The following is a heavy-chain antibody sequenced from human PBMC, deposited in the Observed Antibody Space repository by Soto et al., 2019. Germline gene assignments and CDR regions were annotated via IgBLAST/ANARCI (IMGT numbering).Heavy chain of an antibody. J-gene: IGHJ4*02. Sequence: QVQLVESGGGVVQPGRSLRLSCAASGFTFSSYGMHWVRQAPGKGLEWVAVISYDGSNKYYADSVKGRFTISRDNSKNTLYLQMNSLRAEDTAVYYCATDKVPVVVTAPFDYWGQGTLVTVSS. V-gene: IGHV3-30*03. D-gene: IGHD2-21*02. CDR1: GFTFSSYG. CDR3: ATDKVPVVVTAPFDY. CDR2: ISYDGSNK.